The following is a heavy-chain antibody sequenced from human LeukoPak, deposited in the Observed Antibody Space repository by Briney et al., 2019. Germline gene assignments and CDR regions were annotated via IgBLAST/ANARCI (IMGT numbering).Heavy chain of an antibody. CDR2: VYYNGRT. Sequence: SETLSLTCFVSGDSITSRSFYWGWIRQLPGKNLEWIGNVYYNGRTSYNPSLKTRVTISVDTSRNHFSLKLTSVTAADTAIYFCARASETAMVTLWGQGTLVTVSS. J-gene: IGHJ4*02. V-gene: IGHV4-39*02. D-gene: IGHD5-18*01. CDR1: GDSITSRSFY. CDR3: ARASETAMVTL.